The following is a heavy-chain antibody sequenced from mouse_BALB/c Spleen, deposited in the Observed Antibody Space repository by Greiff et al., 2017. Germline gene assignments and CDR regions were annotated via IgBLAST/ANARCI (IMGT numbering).Heavy chain of an antibody. Sequence: VQLQESGAELVRPGTSVKVSCKASGYAFTNYLIEWVKQRPGQGLEWIGVINPGSGGTNYNEKFKGKATLTADKSSSTAYMQLSSLTSDDSAVYFCARRGIYYDYDIDYWGQGTTLTVSS. CDR1: GYAFTNYL. V-gene: IGHV1-54*01. D-gene: IGHD2-4*01. J-gene: IGHJ2*01. CDR3: ARRGIYYDYDIDY. CDR2: INPGSGGT.